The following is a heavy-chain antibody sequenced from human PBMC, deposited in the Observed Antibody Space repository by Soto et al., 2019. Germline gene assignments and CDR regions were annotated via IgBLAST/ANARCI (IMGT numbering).Heavy chain of an antibody. J-gene: IGHJ4*02. V-gene: IGHV3-21*01. Sequence: EVQLVESGGGLVTPGGSLSLSCAASGFTFSSYSMNWVRQAPGKGLEWVSSISSSSSYIYYADSVKGRFTISRDNAKNSLYLQMNSLRAEDTAVYYCARRSRMIVVVSSASSFDYWGQGTLVTVSS. CDR3: ARRSRMIVVVSSASSFDY. CDR2: ISSSSSYI. CDR1: GFTFSSYS. D-gene: IGHD3-22*01.